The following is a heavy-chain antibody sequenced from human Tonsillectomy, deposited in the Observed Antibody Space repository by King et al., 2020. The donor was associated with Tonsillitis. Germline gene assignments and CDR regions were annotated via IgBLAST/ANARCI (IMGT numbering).Heavy chain of an antibody. CDR3: ARDGQLVVPYYFDY. CDR1: GFTFSRFS. Sequence: VQLVESGGGLVKPGGSLRLSCAASGFTFSRFSFNWVRQAPGKGVEWGSSITSGSSYTFYANPVKGRFTICREDAKNSLYLQMNSLRGEETAVYFCARDGQLVVPYYFDYWGQGTPVTVSS. V-gene: IGHV3-21*01. J-gene: IGHJ4*02. CDR2: ITSGSSYT. D-gene: IGHD6-13*01.